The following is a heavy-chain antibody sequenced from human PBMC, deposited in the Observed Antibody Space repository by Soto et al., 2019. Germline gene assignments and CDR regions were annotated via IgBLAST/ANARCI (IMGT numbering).Heavy chain of an antibody. CDR3: ARGSGGAAAGNDCADY. Sequence: GVSVKVSCKASGYTFTGYYMHWVRQAPGKGLEWMGWINPNSGGTNYAQKFQGWVTMTRDTSISTAYMELSRLRSDDTAVYYCARGSGGAAAGNDCADYWGQGTLVTVSS. V-gene: IGHV1-2*04. D-gene: IGHD6-13*01. CDR1: GYTFTGYY. J-gene: IGHJ4*02. CDR2: INPNSGGT.